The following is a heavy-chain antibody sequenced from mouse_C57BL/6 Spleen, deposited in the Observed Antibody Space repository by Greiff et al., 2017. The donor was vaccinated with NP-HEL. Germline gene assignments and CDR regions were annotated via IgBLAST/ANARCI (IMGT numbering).Heavy chain of an antibody. Sequence: VQLKESGAELVRPGASVKLSCTASGFNIKDDYMHWVKQRPEQGLEWIGWIDPENGDTEYASKFQGKATITADTSSNTAYLQLSSLTSEDTAVYYCTTDTTVGGYFDYWGQGTTLTVSS. D-gene: IGHD1-1*01. J-gene: IGHJ2*01. V-gene: IGHV14-4*01. CDR1: GFNIKDDY. CDR3: TTDTTVGGYFDY. CDR2: IDPENGDT.